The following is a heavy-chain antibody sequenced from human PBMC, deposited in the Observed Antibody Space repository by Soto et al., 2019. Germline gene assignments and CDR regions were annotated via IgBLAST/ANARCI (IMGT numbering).Heavy chain of an antibody. CDR2: IYATGTT. CDR1: GASISGFY. V-gene: IGHV4-4*07. CDR3: ARVGPSYYDFWSGYYSSENWFDP. D-gene: IGHD3-3*01. Sequence: SETLSLTCTVSGASISGFYWSWIRKSAWKGLEWIGRIYATGTTDYNPSLKSRVMMSVDTSKNQFSLKLSSVTAADTAVYYCARVGPSYYDFWSGYYSSENWFDPWGQGTLVTSPQ. J-gene: IGHJ5*02.